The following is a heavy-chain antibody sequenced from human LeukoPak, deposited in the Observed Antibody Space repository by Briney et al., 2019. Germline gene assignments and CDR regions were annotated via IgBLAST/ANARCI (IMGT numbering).Heavy chain of an antibody. V-gene: IGHV3-15*01. CDR3: TTDDGSGSYLDY. D-gene: IGHD3-22*01. Sequence: GGSLRLSCAASGFTFSNAWMSWVRQAPGKGLEWVGRIKSKTDGGTTDYTAPVKGRFTISRDDSKNTLYLQMNSLKTEDTAVYYCTTDDGSGSYLDYWGQGTLVTVSS. CDR2: IKSKTDGGTT. J-gene: IGHJ4*02. CDR1: GFTFSNAW.